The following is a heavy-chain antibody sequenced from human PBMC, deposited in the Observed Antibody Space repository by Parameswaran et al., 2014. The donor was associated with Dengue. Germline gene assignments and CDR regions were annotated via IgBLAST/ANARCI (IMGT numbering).Heavy chain of an antibody. V-gene: IGHV2-5*08. CDR2: IYWDDDK. D-gene: IGHD3-10*01. J-gene: IGHJ5*02. CDR3: AHRPELEVRGVINRHWFDP. Sequence: ARWIRQPPGKALEWLALIYWDDDKRYSPSLKSRLTITKDTSKNQVVLTMTNMDPVDTATYYCAHRPELEVRGVINRHWFDPWGQGTLVTVSS.